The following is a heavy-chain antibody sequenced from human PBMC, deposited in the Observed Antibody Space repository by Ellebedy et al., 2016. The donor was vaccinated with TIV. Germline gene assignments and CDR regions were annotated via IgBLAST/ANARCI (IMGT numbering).Heavy chain of an antibody. V-gene: IGHV4-4*08. CDR3: AREGYTEMATLNLDY. Sequence: MPGGSLRLSCTVSGASISASYWSWIRQTPGKGLEWIGYISNTGRTNYNPSLQSRVTISVDTSKNQFSLKLSSVTAADTAVYYCAREGYTEMATLNLDYWGQGTLVTVSS. CDR1: GASISASY. CDR2: ISNTGRT. D-gene: IGHD5-24*01. J-gene: IGHJ4*02.